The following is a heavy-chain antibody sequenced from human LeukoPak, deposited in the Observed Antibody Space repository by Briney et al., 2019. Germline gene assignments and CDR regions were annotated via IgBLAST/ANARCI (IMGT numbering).Heavy chain of an antibody. J-gene: IGHJ4*02. V-gene: IGHV1-18*04. Sequence: ASVKVSCKASGYTFTGYYMHWVRQAPGQGLEWMGWISAYNGNTNYAQKLQGRVTMTTDTSTSTAYMELRSLRSDDTAVYYCARAMVRGVIIMSFDYWGQGTLVTVSS. CDR2: ISAYNGNT. CDR1: GYTFTGYY. CDR3: ARAMVRGVIIMSFDY. D-gene: IGHD3-10*01.